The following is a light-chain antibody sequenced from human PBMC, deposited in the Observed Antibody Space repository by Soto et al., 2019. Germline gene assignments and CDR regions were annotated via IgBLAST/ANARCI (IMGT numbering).Light chain of an antibody. V-gene: IGKV3-11*01. CDR2: DAS. Sequence: ILLTQCLATLFLSPGERAPLSFRASQSVSSYLAWYQQKPGQAPRLLIYDASNRATGIPARFSGSGSATDFTLTISSLEAEDFAVYYCQQRSNWLTFGGGTKVDI. CDR1: QSVSSY. CDR3: QQRSNWLT. J-gene: IGKJ4*01.